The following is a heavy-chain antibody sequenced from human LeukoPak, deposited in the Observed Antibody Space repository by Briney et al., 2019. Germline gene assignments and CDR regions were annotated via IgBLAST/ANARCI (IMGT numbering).Heavy chain of an antibody. J-gene: IGHJ4*02. D-gene: IGHD3-10*01. CDR3: AKDRGSGSYSLDY. CDR2: ISYDGSNK. Sequence: GRSLRLSCAASGFTLSSYAMHWVRQAPGKGLEWVAVISYDGSNKYYADSVKGRFTISRDNSKNTLYLQMNSLRAEDTAVYYCAKDRGSGSYSLDYWGQGTLVTVSS. CDR1: GFTLSSYA. V-gene: IGHV3-30*07.